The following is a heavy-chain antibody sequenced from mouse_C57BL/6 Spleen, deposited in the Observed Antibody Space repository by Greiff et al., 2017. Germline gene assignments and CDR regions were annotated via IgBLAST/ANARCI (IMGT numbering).Heavy chain of an antibody. D-gene: IGHD4-1*01. J-gene: IGHJ1*03. CDR3: ARWDGRYFDV. Sequence: VQLQQPGAELVKPGASVKLSCKASGYTFTSYWMHWVKQRPGQGLEWIGMIHPNSGSTNYNEKFKSKATLTVDKSSSPAYMQLSSLTSEDSAVYSCARWDGRYFDVWGTGTTVTVSS. CDR1: GYTFTSYW. CDR2: IHPNSGST. V-gene: IGHV1-64*01.